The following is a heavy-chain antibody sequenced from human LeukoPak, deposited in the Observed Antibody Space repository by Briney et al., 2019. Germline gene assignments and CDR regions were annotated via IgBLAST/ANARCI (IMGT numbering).Heavy chain of an antibody. Sequence: GGSLRLSCAASGFTFSSYSMNWVRQAPGKGLEWVSSISSSSSYIYYADSVKGRFTISRDNAKNSLYLQMNSLRAEDTAVYYCARVRSAVLVPAATDYWGQGTLVTVSS. CDR2: ISSSSSYI. J-gene: IGHJ4*02. D-gene: IGHD2-2*01. CDR1: GFTFSSYS. V-gene: IGHV3-21*01. CDR3: ARVRSAVLVPAATDY.